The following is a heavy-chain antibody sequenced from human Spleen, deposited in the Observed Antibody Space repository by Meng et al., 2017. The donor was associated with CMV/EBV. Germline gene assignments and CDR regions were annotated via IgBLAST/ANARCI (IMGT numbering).Heavy chain of an antibody. CDR2: INPNSGGT. D-gene: IGHD2-2*01. CDR3: ARAERIYCSSATCYLDWFDP. J-gene: IGHJ5*02. CDR1: FTGYY. Sequence: FTGYYLHWVRQAPGQGLEWMGWINPNSGGTNYAQKFQGRVTVTRDTSISTAYMELSRLRSDDTAVYYCARAERIYCSSATCYLDWFDPWGQGTLVTVS. V-gene: IGHV1-2*02.